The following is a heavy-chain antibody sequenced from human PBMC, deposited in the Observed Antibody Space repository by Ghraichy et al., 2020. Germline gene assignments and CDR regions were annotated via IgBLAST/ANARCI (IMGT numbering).Heavy chain of an antibody. CDR1: GFTFSSYE. J-gene: IGHJ4*02. V-gene: IGHV3-48*03. CDR3: ARAGYYYDSRALDY. CDR2: ISSSGSTI. Sequence: GGSLRLSCAASGFTFSSYEMNWVRQAPGKGLEWVSYISSSGSTIYYADSVKGRFTISRDNAKNSLYLQMNSLRAEDTAVYYCARAGYYYDSRALDYWGQGTLVTVSS. D-gene: IGHD3-22*01.